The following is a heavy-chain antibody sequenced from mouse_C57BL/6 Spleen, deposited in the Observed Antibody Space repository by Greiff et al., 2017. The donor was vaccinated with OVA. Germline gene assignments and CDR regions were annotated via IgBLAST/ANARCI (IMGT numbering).Heavy chain of an antibody. J-gene: IGHJ4*01. CDR3: ARCGNYLYYYAMDY. V-gene: IGHV1-76*01. CDR1: GYTFTDYY. CDR2: IYPGSGNT. D-gene: IGHD2-1*01. Sequence: QVQLQQSGAELVRPGASVKLSCKASGYTFTDYYINWVKQRPGQGLEWIARIYPGSGNTYYNEKFKGKATLTAEKSSSTAYMQLSSLTSEDSAVYFCARCGNYLYYYAMDYWGQGTSVTVSS.